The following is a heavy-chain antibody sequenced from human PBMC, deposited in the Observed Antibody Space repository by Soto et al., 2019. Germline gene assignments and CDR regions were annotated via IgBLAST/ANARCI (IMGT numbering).Heavy chain of an antibody. Sequence: VGSLRLSCPASGFSFSDYYMSWIRQAPGKGLEWVSYISSTASNLYYADSVKGRFTISRDNAKNSLYLQMNSLRADDTAVYYCARVPTIFGVGYYGMDVWGQGTTVTVS. CDR3: ARVPTIFGVGYYGMDV. CDR1: GFSFSDYY. V-gene: IGHV3-11*01. D-gene: IGHD3-3*01. J-gene: IGHJ6*02. CDR2: ISSTASNL.